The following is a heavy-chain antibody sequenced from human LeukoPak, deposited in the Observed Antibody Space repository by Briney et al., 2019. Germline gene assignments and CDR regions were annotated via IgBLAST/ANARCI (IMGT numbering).Heavy chain of an antibody. CDR3: ARDGEYYDFWSGYHDFDY. J-gene: IGHJ4*02. V-gene: IGHV1-18*01. CDR2: ISAYNGNT. Sequence: GASVKVSCKASGYTFTSYGISWVRQAPGQGLEWMGWISAYNGNTNYAQKLQGRVTMTTDTSTSTAYMELRSLRSDDTAVYYCARDGEYYDFWSGYHDFDYWGQGTLVTVSS. CDR1: GYTFTSYG. D-gene: IGHD3-3*01.